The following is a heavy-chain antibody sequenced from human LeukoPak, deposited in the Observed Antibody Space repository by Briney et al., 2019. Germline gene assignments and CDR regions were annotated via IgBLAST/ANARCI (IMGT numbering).Heavy chain of an antibody. J-gene: IGHJ6*02. CDR1: GGSISSGGYY. D-gene: IGHD2-2*01. CDR3: ARDRNTRGTDV. CDR2: IYYSGST. V-gene: IGHV4-31*03. Sequence: SETLSLTCTVSGGSISSGGYYWSWIRQHPGKGLEWIGYIYYSGSTYYNPSLKSRVTISVDTSKNQFSLNLSSVTAADTAVYYCARDRNTRGTDVWGQGTTVTVSS.